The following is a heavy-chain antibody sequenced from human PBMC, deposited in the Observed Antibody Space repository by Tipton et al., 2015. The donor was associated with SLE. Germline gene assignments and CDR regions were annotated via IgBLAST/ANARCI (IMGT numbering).Heavy chain of an antibody. J-gene: IGHJ4*02. CDR2: ISGSGGST. Sequence: SLRLSCAASGFTFSSYGMHWVRQAPGKGLEWVSAISGSGGSTYYADSVKGRFTISRDNAKNSLYLQMNSLRAEDTAVYYCASSTRAVVTPNFDYWGQGTLVTVSS. D-gene: IGHD4-23*01. CDR3: ASSTRAVVTPNFDY. CDR1: GFTFSSYG. V-gene: IGHV3-21*01.